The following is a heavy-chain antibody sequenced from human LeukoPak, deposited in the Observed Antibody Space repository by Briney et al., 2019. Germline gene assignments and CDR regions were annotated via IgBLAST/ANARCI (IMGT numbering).Heavy chain of an antibody. Sequence: PSETLSLTCTVSGGFISSYYWSWIRQPAGKGLEWIGRIYTSGSTNYNPSLKSRVTMSVDTSKNQFSLKLSSVTAADTAVYYCARSKYDLWSGDFDSNWLDPWGQGTLVTVSS. CDR2: IYTSGST. V-gene: IGHV4-4*07. CDR3: ARSKYDLWSGDFDSNWLDP. J-gene: IGHJ5*02. D-gene: IGHD3-3*01. CDR1: GGFISSYY.